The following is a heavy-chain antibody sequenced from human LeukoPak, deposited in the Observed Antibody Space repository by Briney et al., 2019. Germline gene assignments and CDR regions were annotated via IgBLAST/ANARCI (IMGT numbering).Heavy chain of an antibody. D-gene: IGHD6-19*01. V-gene: IGHV3-30-3*01. J-gene: IGHJ4*02. CDR3: AKGFTGSSGWYRDS. CDR1: GFTFSSYA. CDR2: ISYDGSNK. Sequence: PGGSLRLSCAASGFTFSSYAMHCVRQAPGKGLEWVAVISYDGSNKYYADSVKGRFTISRDNSKNTLYLQMNSLRAEDTAVYYCAKGFTGSSGWYRDSWGQGTLVTVSS.